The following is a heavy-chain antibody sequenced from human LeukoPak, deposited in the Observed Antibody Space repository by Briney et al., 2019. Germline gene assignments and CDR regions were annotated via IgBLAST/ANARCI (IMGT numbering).Heavy chain of an antibody. CDR1: CFTFNSFG. J-gene: IGHJ4*02. CDR3: AKGFRSYRLN. Sequence: PGGSLRLSCAPACFTFNSFGMYLVRQAPGKGLEWVAVISYDGSNKYFADSVKGRFTISRDNSKNTLYLQMNSLRAEDTAVYYSAKGFRSYRLNWGQGTLVTVSS. CDR2: ISYDGSNK. D-gene: IGHD3-16*02. V-gene: IGHV3-30*18.